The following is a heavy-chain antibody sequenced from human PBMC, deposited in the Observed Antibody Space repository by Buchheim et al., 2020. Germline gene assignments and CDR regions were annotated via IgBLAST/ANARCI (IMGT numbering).Heavy chain of an antibody. D-gene: IGHD6-13*01. CDR2: IYSGGST. V-gene: IGHV3-66*04. J-gene: IGHJ4*02. CDR1: GFTVSSNY. Sequence: EVQLVESGGGLVQPGGSLRLSCAASGFTVSSNYMSWVRQAPGKGLEWVSVIYSGGSTYYADSVKGRFTISRDNSKNKLYLQMNSLRAEDTAVYYCASQGMSSSWHYYFDYWGQGTL. CDR3: ASQGMSSSWHYYFDY.